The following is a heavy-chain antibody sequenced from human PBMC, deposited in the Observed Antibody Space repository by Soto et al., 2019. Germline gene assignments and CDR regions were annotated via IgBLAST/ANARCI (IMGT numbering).Heavy chain of an antibody. J-gene: IGHJ4*02. CDR1: GFTFSRYS. CDR2: ISSTTNYI. V-gene: IGHV3-21*01. Sequence: PGGSLRLSCAASGFTFSRYSMNWVRQAPGKGLEWVSSISSTTNYIHYADSMEGRFTVSRDNAKNSVYLDMNSLSAEDTAVYYCARGSEDLTSNFDYWGQGTLVTVSS. CDR3: ARGSEDLTSNFDY.